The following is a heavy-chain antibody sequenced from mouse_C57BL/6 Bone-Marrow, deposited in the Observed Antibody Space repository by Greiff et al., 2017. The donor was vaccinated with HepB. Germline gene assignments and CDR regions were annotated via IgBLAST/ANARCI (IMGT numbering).Heavy chain of an antibody. CDR2: IYPNSGST. CDR1: GYTFTSYW. V-gene: IGHV1-64*01. J-gene: IGHJ3*01. CDR3: ASRAWFAY. Sequence: QVQLQQPGAELVKPGASVKLSCKASGYTFTSYWMHWVKQRPGQGLEWIGMIYPNSGSTNYNEKFKSTATLTVAKSSTTAYMQLSRLTSEDSAVSSCASRAWFAYWGQGTLVTVSA. D-gene: IGHD3-1*01.